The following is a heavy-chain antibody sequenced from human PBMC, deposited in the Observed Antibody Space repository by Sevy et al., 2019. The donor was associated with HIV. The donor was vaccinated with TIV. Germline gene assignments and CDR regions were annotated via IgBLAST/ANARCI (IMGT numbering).Heavy chain of an antibody. D-gene: IGHD6-13*01. CDR3: ARARYSSSWYFWFDP. Sequence: ASVKVSCKASGHTFTVYYMHWVRQAPGQGLEWMGWINPNSGGTNYAQKFQGRVTMTRDTSISTAYMELSRLRSDDTAVYYCARARYSSSWYFWFDPWGQGTLVTVSS. V-gene: IGHV1-2*02. J-gene: IGHJ5*02. CDR2: INPNSGGT. CDR1: GHTFTVYY.